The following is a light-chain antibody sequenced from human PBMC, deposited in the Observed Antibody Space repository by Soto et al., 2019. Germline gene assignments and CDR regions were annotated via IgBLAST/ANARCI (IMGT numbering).Light chain of an antibody. CDR1: QSVSSN. J-gene: IGKJ1*01. Sequence: EIVITQSPATLSVSPGERATLSCRASQSVSSNLAGYQQKTGQATRLLIYGASTRATGIPARFSGSGSGTEFTLTISSLQSEDFAVYYCQQSNNWPRTFGQGTKVEIK. CDR2: GAS. V-gene: IGKV3-15*01. CDR3: QQSNNWPRT.